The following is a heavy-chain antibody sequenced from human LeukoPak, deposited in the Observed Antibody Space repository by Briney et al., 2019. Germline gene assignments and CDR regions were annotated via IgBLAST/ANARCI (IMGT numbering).Heavy chain of an antibody. D-gene: IGHD4-17*01. V-gene: IGHV3-30*18. CDR3: AKDRGNTTVLAY. CDR1: GFTFSSYG. J-gene: IGHJ4*02. Sequence: GGSLRLSCAASGFTFSSYGMHWVRQAPGKGLEWVAVISYDGSNKYYADSVKGRFTISRDNSKNTLYLQMNSLRAEDTAVYYCAKDRGNTTVLAYWGQGTLVTVSS. CDR2: ISYDGSNK.